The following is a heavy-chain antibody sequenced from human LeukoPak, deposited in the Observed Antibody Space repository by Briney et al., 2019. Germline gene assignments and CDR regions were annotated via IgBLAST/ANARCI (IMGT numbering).Heavy chain of an antibody. V-gene: IGHV3-30*02. CDR2: IRYDGSNK. D-gene: IGHD3-22*01. J-gene: IGHJ4*02. Sequence: GGSLRLSCAASGFTFSSYGMHWVRQAPGKGLEWVAFIRYDGSNKYYADSVKGRFTFSRDNSKNTLYLQMNSLRAEDTAVYYCANDYYDSSGYYYGGALGYWGQGTLVTVSS. CDR1: GFTFSSYG. CDR3: ANDYYDSSGYYYGGALGY.